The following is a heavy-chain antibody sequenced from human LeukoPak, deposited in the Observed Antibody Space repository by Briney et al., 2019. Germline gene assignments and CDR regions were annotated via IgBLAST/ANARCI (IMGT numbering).Heavy chain of an antibody. CDR2: MNPNSGNT. J-gene: IGHJ4*02. D-gene: IGHD2-8*01. CDR1: RYTFTSYD. CDR3: ARGEWTRPIDY. V-gene: IGHV1-8*03. Sequence: ASVKVSCKASRYTFTSYDINWVRQATGQGLEWMGWMNPNSGNTGYAQKFQGRVTITRNTSISTAYMELSSLRSEDTAVYYCARGEWTRPIDYWGQGTLVTVSS.